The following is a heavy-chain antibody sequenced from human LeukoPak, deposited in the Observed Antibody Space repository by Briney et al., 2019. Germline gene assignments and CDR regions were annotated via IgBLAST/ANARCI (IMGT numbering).Heavy chain of an antibody. V-gene: IGHV3-23*01. Sequence: PGGSLRLSCAASGFTFSSYAMSWVRQAPGKGLEWVSAISGSGGSTYYADSVKGRFTISRDNSKNTLYLQMNSLRAEDTAVYYCAKWGYYDFWSGYPNKKNFDYWGQGTLVTVSS. J-gene: IGHJ4*02. CDR1: GFTFSSYA. CDR3: AKWGYYDFWSGYPNKKNFDY. CDR2: ISGSGGST. D-gene: IGHD3-3*01.